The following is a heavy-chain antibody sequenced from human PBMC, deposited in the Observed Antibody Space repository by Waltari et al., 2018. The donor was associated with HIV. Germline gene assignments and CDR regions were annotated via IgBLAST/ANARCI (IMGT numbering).Heavy chain of an antibody. Sequence: QVQLVESGGGVVQPGNSLRLSCAVAGFTLNIYGMPWVRQATGKGLEWVAAIWFDGANEYYSDSVKGRFTISRDNSKNTLFLQMDSLRAEDTTVYYCARENLPYCGGDCCSNYWGQGTLVTVSS. V-gene: IGHV3-33*01. CDR1: GFTLNIYG. CDR3: ARENLPYCGGDCCSNY. D-gene: IGHD2-21*02. J-gene: IGHJ4*02. CDR2: IWFDGANE.